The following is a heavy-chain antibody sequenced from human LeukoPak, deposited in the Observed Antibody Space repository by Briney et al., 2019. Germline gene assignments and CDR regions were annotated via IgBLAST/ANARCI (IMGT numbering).Heavy chain of an antibody. J-gene: IGHJ4*02. CDR1: GGSIRSHY. CDR2: IYHTGST. Sequence: SETLSLTCSVSGGSIRSHYWNWIRQPPGKGLEWIGYIYHTGSTSYNPSLKSRVTISVQTSKNQFSLKLSSVTAADTAVYYCARGLNRNDYGDYGYWGQGTLVTVSS. D-gene: IGHD4-17*01. V-gene: IGHV4-59*11. CDR3: ARGLNRNDYGDYGY.